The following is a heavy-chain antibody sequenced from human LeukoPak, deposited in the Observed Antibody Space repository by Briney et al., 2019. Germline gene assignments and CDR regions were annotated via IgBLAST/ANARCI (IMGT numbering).Heavy chain of an antibody. CDR1: GYSFTTYW. V-gene: IGHV5-51*01. J-gene: IGHJ6*03. CDR2: IYPGDSDT. Sequence: GESLKISCKGSGYSFTTYWIGWVRQMPGKGLEWMGIIYPGDSDTRYSPSFQGQVTISADNSLRTAYPQWSSLKASDTAMYYCARLFDYYYYYYMDVWGKGTTVTVSS. CDR3: ARLFDYYYYYYMDV.